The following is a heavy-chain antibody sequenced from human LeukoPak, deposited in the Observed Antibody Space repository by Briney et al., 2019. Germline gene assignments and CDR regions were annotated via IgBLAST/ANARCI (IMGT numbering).Heavy chain of an antibody. D-gene: IGHD3-22*01. CDR1: GFTFSTYT. V-gene: IGHV3-23*01. J-gene: IGHJ3*02. CDR2: ISGNGGRT. Sequence: GGSLRLSCAASGFTFSTYTMAWVRQAPGGGLEWVSGISGNGGRTYYADSVKGRFAISRDDSKSTLYLQMNSLRGEDTAVYYCAKVPNYDYDMEAFDIWGQGTMVTVSS. CDR3: AKVPNYDYDMEAFDI.